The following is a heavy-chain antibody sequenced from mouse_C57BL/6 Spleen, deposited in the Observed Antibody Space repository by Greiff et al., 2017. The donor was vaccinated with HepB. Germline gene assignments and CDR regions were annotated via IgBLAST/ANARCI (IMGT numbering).Heavy chain of an antibody. CDR1: GFSLTSYG. Sequence: VMLVESGPGLVQPSQSLSITCTVSGFSLTSYGVHWVRQSPGKGLEWLGVIWSGGSTDYNAAFISRLSISKDNSKSQVFFKMNSLQADDTAIYYCASHSNWFAYWGQGTLVTVSA. J-gene: IGHJ3*01. CDR2: IWSGGST. V-gene: IGHV2-2*01. CDR3: ASHSNWFAY. D-gene: IGHD2-5*01.